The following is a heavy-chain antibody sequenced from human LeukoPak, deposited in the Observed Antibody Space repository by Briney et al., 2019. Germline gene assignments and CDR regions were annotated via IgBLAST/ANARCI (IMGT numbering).Heavy chain of an antibody. CDR1: VFTFSTYS. V-gene: IGHV3-30*04. CDR3: AKVMLGTVALDC. D-gene: IGHD4-23*01. Sequence: GRSLTLSCAASVFTFSTYSMHWVRQAPGKGLEWVAVISYDGSNKYYADSVKGRFTFSRDNSKNTLYLQMNSLRAEDTAIYYCAKVMLGTVALDCWGQGTLVTVSS. CDR2: ISYDGSNK. J-gene: IGHJ4*02.